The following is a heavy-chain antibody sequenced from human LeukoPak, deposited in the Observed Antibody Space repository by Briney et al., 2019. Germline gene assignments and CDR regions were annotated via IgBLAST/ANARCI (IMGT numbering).Heavy chain of an antibody. D-gene: IGHD5-18*01. V-gene: IGHV4-39*07. CDR3: ATIKRGNIYGYFDF. CDR2: IFSTGDT. CDR1: GGSISDTSFY. Sequence: SETLSLTCTVSGGSISDTSFYWGWIRQPPGKGLEWIGYIFSTGDTYYNSSLRSRITISVDTSKNQFSLRLTSVTAADSAVYYCATIKRGNIYGYFDFWGQGILVTVSS. J-gene: IGHJ4*02.